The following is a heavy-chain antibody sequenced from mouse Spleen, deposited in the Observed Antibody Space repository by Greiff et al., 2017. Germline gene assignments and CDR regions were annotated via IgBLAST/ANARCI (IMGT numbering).Heavy chain of an antibody. V-gene: IGHV5-4*02. J-gene: IGHJ4*01. CDR2: ISDGGSYT. D-gene: IGHD2-4*01. CDR3: ARPDYDYDYSAMDY. CDR1: GFTFSDYY. Sequence: EVQLVESGGGLVKPGGSLKLSCAASGFTFSDYYMYWVRQTPEKRLEWVATISDGGSYTYYPDSVKGRFTISRDNAKNNLYLQMSSLKSEDTAMYYCARPDYDYDYSAMDYWGQGASVTVSS.